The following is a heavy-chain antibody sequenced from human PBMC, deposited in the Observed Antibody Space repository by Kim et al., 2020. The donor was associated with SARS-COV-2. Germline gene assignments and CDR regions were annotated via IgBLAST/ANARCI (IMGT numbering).Heavy chain of an antibody. D-gene: IGHD3-3*01. J-gene: IGHJ3*02. CDR1: GGSISSGGYY. CDR2: IYYSGST. V-gene: IGHV4-31*03. Sequence: SETLSLTCTVSGGSISSGGYYWSWIRQHPGKGLEWIGYIYYSGSTYYNPSLKSRVTISVDTSKNQFSLKLSSVTAADTAVYYCARGSGVLRFLEWLSHRVFPSFDIWGQGTMVTVSS. CDR3: ARGSGVLRFLEWLSHRVFPSFDI.